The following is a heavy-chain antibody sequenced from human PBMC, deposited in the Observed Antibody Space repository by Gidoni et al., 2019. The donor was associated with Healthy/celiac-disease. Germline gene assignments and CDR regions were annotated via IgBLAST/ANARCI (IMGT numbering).Heavy chain of an antibody. CDR2: IRSSGSTI. CDR3: ASPDSGTTSGGFDY. Sequence: EVHLVESGGGLVQPGGSLRLSGAGSGFTFSSSEMNWVRQAPGKGLECVSYIRSSGSTISYAASVKGRFTISRDNAKNSLYLQMNSLRAEDTAVYYCASPDSGTTSGGFDYWGQGTLVTVSS. J-gene: IGHJ4*02. CDR1: GFTFSSSE. V-gene: IGHV3-48*03. D-gene: IGHD1-1*01.